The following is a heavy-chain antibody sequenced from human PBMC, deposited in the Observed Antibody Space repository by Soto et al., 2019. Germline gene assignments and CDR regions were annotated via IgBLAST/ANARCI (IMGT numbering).Heavy chain of an antibody. CDR1: GITFNIYA. J-gene: IGHJ6*02. CDR2: ISGSGGNT. D-gene: IGHD6-19*01. V-gene: IGHV3-23*01. Sequence: GGSLRLSCAASGITFNIYAMNWVRQAPGKGLQWVSSISGSGGNTDYADSVKGRFTISRDNSKNTFYLQMNGLKAEDTGIYYCAKDLLAVARGGMAVWGQGTTVTVSS. CDR3: AKDLLAVARGGMAV.